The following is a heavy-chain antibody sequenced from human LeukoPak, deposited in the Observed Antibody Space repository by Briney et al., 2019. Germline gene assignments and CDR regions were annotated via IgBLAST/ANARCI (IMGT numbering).Heavy chain of an antibody. D-gene: IGHD3-22*01. V-gene: IGHV3-48*01. CDR3: ARKPYDSSGYYLGDAFDI. J-gene: IGHJ3*02. CDR2: ISSSSSTI. Sequence: GGSLRLPCAASGFTFSSYSMNWVRQAPGKGLEWVSYISSSSSTIYYADSVKGRFTISRDNAKNSLYLQMNSLRAEDTAVYYCARKPYDSSGYYLGDAFDIWGQGTMVTVSS. CDR1: GFTFSSYS.